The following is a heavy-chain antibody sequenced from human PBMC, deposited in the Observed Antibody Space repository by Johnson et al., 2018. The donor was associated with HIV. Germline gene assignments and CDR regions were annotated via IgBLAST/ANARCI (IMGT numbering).Heavy chain of an antibody. Sequence: VQLVESGGGLVQPGGSLRLSCGGSGFSFSIYWLTWVRQAPGKGLEWVANINQDGSEMYYADYVKGRFTISRDNAKNSLYLQMNSLRAEDTAVYHCARRGNWNYLKSAFDIWGQGTMVTVSS. D-gene: IGHD1-7*01. CDR3: ARRGNWNYLKSAFDI. J-gene: IGHJ3*02. CDR1: GFSFSIYW. CDR2: INQDGSEM. V-gene: IGHV3-7*04.